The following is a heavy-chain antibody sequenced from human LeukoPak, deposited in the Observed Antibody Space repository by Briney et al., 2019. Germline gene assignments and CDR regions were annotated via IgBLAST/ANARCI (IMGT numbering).Heavy chain of an antibody. Sequence: SVKVSCKASGGTFSSYAISWVRQAPGQGLEWMGGIIPIFGTANYAQKFQGRVTITADESTSTAYMELSSLRSEDTAVYYCAREGDYGDDGMDVWGQGTTVTVSS. CDR3: AREGDYGDDGMDV. J-gene: IGHJ6*02. V-gene: IGHV1-69*13. D-gene: IGHD4-17*01. CDR2: IIPIFGTA. CDR1: GGTFSSYA.